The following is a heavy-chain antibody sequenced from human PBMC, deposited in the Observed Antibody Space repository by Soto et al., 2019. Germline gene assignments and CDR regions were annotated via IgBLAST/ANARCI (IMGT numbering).Heavy chain of an antibody. Sequence: PGGSLRLSCAASGFTFSTYAMGWVRQAPGKGLEWVSVVGSGGGTHYADSVKGRFTVSRDNSKNTLSLQMNSLRADDTAVYYCAERRGAGGHFDYWGQGALVTVSS. CDR1: GFTFSTYA. J-gene: IGHJ4*02. CDR3: AERRGAGGHFDY. V-gene: IGHV3-23*01. D-gene: IGHD2-15*01. CDR2: VGSGGGT.